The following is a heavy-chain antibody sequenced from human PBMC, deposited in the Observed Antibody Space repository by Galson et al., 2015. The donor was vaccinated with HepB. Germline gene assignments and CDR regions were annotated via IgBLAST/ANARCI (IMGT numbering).Heavy chain of an antibody. CDR2: IYHSGST. CDR1: GGSISSGGYS. D-gene: IGHD2-21*02. J-gene: IGHJ1*01. Sequence: TLSLTCAVSGGSISSGGYSWSWIRQPPGKGLEWIGYIYHSGSTYYNPSLKSRVTISVDRSKNQFSLKLSSVTAADTAVYYCARTGGDLPTTGYFQHWGQGTLVTVSS. CDR3: ARTGGDLPTTGYFQH. V-gene: IGHV4-30-2*01.